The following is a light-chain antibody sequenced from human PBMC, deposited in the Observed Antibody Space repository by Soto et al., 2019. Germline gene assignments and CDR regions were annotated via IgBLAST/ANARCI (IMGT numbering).Light chain of an antibody. CDR2: EVT. CDR1: SSDVGAYIY. Sequence: QSVLTQPASVSGSPGQSITISCTGTSSDVGAYIYVSWYQHHPGKAPKVMIYEVTNRPSGVSDRFSGSKSGNTASLTISGLQAEDGADYYCCSYTSSRTYVFGIGTKVTVL. J-gene: IGLJ1*01. V-gene: IGLV2-14*01. CDR3: CSYTSSRTYV.